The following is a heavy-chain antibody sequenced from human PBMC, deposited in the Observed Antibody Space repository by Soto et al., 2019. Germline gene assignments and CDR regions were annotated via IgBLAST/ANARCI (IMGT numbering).Heavy chain of an antibody. J-gene: IGHJ4*02. Sequence: PSETLSLTCTVSGGSISSYYWSWIRQPPGKGLEWIGYIYYSGSTNYNPSLKSRVTISVDTSKNQFSLKLSSVTAADTAVYYCARGRLPRDYFDYWGQGTQVTVSS. CDR1: GGSISSYY. CDR3: ARGRLPRDYFDY. V-gene: IGHV4-59*01. D-gene: IGHD5-12*01. CDR2: IYYSGST.